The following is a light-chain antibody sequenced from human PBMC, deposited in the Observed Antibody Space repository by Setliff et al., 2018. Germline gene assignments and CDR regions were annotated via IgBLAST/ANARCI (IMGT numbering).Light chain of an antibody. Sequence: QSALTQPASVSGSPGQSITISCSGTSSDVGSYDFVSWYQQHPAKAPKLIIYDVTNRPSGVPNRFSGSKAGNTASLTISGLQAEDEADYYCSAYTSSSTYVFGTGTKGTV. CDR3: SAYTSSSTYV. CDR1: SSDVGSYDF. V-gene: IGLV2-14*03. CDR2: DVT. J-gene: IGLJ1*01.